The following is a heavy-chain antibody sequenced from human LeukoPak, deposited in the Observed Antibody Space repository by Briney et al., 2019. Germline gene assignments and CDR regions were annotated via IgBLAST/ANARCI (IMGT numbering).Heavy chain of an antibody. J-gene: IGHJ5*02. V-gene: IGHV4-34*01. Sequence: SETLSLTCAVYGGSFSGYYWSWIRQPPGKGLEWIGEINHSGSTNYNPSLKSRVTISVDTSKNQFSLKLSSVTAADTAVYYCASRRRIHSGYEGWFDPWGQGTLVTVSS. D-gene: IGHD5-12*01. CDR3: ASRRRIHSGYEGWFDP. CDR2: INHSGST. CDR1: GGSFSGYY.